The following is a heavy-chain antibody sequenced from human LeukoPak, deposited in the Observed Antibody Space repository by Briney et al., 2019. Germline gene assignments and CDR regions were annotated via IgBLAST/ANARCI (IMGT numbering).Heavy chain of an antibody. Sequence: SETLSLTYAVSGYSISSGYYWGWIRQPPGKGLEWIGSIYHSGSTYYNPSLKSRVTMSVDTSKNQFSLKLSSVTAADTAVYYCARESYLNYYYYYMDVWGKGTTVTISS. CDR3: ARESYLNYYYYYMDV. CDR2: IYHSGST. J-gene: IGHJ6*03. V-gene: IGHV4-38-2*02. D-gene: IGHD2/OR15-2a*01. CDR1: GYSISSGYY.